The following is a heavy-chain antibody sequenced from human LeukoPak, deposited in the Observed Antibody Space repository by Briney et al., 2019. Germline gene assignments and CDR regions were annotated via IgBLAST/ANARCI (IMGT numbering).Heavy chain of an antibody. CDR1: GGSFSGYY. V-gene: IGHV4-34*01. D-gene: IGHD6-19*01. J-gene: IGHJ4*02. CDR3: ARSSGWYRGYFDY. CDR2: INHSGST. Sequence: SETLSLTCAVYGGSFSGYYWSWVRQPPGKGLEWIGEINHSGSTNHNPSLKSRVTISVDTSKNQFSLKLSSVTAADTAVYYCARSSGWYRGYFDYWGQGTLVTVSS.